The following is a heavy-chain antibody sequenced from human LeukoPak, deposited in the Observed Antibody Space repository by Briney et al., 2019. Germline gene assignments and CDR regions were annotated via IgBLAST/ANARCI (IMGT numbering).Heavy chain of an antibody. D-gene: IGHD1-26*01. J-gene: IGHJ4*02. V-gene: IGHV4-30-4*01. CDR1: GGSISSSDYY. Sequence: PSETLSLTCTASGGSISSSDYYWSWIRQPPGKGLEWIGYIYYSGITYYNPSLKSRVSISVDTSKNQFSLKLSSVTAADTAVYYCARDSARIIDYWGQGTLVTVSS. CDR3: ARDSARIIDY. CDR2: IYYSGIT.